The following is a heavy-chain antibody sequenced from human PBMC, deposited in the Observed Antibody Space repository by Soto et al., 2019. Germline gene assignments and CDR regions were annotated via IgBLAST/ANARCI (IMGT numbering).Heavy chain of an antibody. CDR2: ISAGNTMT. J-gene: IGHJ4*02. CDR3: ARCATVTYDY. V-gene: IGHV1-18*01. CDR1: GYTFFNYN. Sequence: ASVKVSCIASGYTFFNYNFNWVRQSPGRGVERVGWISAGNTMTNSVQKFRYRPXTRTDASAGTAXMGLMXVRSDDTAVYYCARCATVTYDYWGQGT. D-gene: IGHD4-17*01.